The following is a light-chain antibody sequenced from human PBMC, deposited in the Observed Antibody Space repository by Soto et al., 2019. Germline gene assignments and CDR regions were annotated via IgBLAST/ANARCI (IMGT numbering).Light chain of an antibody. CDR1: QSINSCY. Sequence: EIVLTQSPGTLSLSPGERATHSCRASQSINSCYLAWYQQKPGQAPRLLIYGASSRATGIPDRFSGSGSGTDFTLTISRLEPEDFAVYYCQQFGSSPGLTFGPGTIVDIK. V-gene: IGKV3-20*01. J-gene: IGKJ3*01. CDR3: QQFGSSPGLT. CDR2: GAS.